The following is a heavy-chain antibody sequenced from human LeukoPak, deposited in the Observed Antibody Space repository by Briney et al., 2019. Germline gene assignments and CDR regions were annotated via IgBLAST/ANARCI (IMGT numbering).Heavy chain of an antibody. V-gene: IGHV1-8*01. CDR3: ATVQSGYCSGGSCYQVQHYYFDY. CDR1: GYTFTNYD. J-gene: IGHJ4*02. Sequence: EASVKVSCKASGYTFTNYDINWVRQATGQRLEWMGWMNPNTGNSGYAQKFQGRVTMTRNTSTDTAYMELSSLRSGDTAVYYCATVQSGYCSGGSCYQVQHYYFDYWGQGTLVTVSS. CDR2: MNPNTGNS. D-gene: IGHD2-15*01.